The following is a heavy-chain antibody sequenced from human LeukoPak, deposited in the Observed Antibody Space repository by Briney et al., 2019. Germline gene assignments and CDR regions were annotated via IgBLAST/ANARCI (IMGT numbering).Heavy chain of an antibody. Sequence: QPGGSLRLSCAASGFTFSSYAMSWVRQAPGKGLERVSAISGSGGSTYYADSVKGRFTISRDNSKNTLYLQMNSLRAEDTAVYYCAKSPPSLEQYYYYMDVWGKGTTVTVSS. CDR1: GFTFSSYA. CDR2: ISGSGGST. J-gene: IGHJ6*03. V-gene: IGHV3-23*01. D-gene: IGHD1/OR15-1a*01. CDR3: AKSPPSLEQYYYYMDV.